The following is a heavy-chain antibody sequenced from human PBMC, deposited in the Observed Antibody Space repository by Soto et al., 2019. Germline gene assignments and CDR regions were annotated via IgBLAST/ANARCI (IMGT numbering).Heavy chain of an antibody. Sequence: QVHLQESGPGLLKPSETLSLTCGVSGGPIRSYYLSWVRQAPGKGLEWIAYIAYTGITGYNPALRSRVTISGDTSQNLFSLKMTSDTAADTAVYYCAREGFSGYEALDYWGQGILVTVSS. J-gene: IGHJ4*02. V-gene: IGHV4-59*01. CDR3: AREGFSGYEALDY. CDR1: GGPIRSYY. CDR2: IAYTGIT. D-gene: IGHD5-12*01.